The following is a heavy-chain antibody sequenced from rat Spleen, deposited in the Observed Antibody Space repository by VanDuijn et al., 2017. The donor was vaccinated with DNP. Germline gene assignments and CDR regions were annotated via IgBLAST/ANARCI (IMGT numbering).Heavy chain of an antibody. V-gene: IGHV5S10*01. CDR1: GFTFSDYA. J-gene: IGHJ3*01. D-gene: IGHD1-11*01. CDR2: IIYDGSST. Sequence: EVQLVESGGGLVQPGNSLKLSCTASGFTFSDYAMAWVRQSPKKGLGWVTTIIYDGSSTYFRDSVKGRFTISRDNAKSTLYLQMDSLRSEDTATYYCATGATEGFPYWGQGTLVTVSS. CDR3: ATGATEGFPY.